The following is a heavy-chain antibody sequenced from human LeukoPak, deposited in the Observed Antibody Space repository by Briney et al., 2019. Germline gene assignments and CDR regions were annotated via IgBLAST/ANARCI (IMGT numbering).Heavy chain of an antibody. CDR3: ARASLWSYGDY. J-gene: IGHJ4*02. CDR1: GFISSYYW. V-gene: IGHV3-7*01. Sequence: GGSLRLSCAASGFISSYYWMNWVRQAPGKGLEWVATIKEDGSEQYYVDSVKGRFTISRDNAKNSLYLQMNSLRAEDTAVYYCARASLWSYGDYWGQGTLVTVSS. D-gene: IGHD5-18*01. CDR2: IKEDGSEQ.